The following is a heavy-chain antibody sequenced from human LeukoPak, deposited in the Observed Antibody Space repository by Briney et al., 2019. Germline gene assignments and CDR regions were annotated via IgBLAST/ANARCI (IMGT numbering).Heavy chain of an antibody. CDR1: GFTFSGSA. V-gene: IGHV3-73*01. D-gene: IGHD2/OR15-2a*01. CDR3: ARRAGEYSHPYDY. CDR2: IRSKTNNYAT. J-gene: IGHJ4*02. Sequence: GALRLSCAASGFTFSGSALHWVRQASGKGLEWIGRIRSKTNNYATTYAASVTGRFTISRDDAENTAYLQMNSLKTEDTAVYYCARRAGEYSHPYDYWGQGTLVTVSS.